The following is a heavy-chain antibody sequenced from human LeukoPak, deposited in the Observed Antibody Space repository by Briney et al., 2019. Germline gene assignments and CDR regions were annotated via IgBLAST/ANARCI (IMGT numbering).Heavy chain of an antibody. J-gene: IGHJ4*02. CDR2: INPNTGGT. V-gene: IGHV1-2*02. D-gene: IGHD6-19*01. CDR3: ARDHYSSGYEY. Sequence: ASVKVSCKASGYTFTDYYMHWVRQAPGQGLEWMGWINPNTGGTNYAQKFQGRVTMTRDTSISTVYMELNRLRSDDTAVYYCARDHYSSGYEYWGQGTLVAVSS. CDR1: GYTFTDYY.